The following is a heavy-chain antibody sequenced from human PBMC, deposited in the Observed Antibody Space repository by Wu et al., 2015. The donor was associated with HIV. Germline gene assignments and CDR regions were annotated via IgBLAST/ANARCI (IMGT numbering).Heavy chain of an antibody. CDR3: AMLADYYDSSGPNWFDP. D-gene: IGHD3-22*01. V-gene: IGHV1-24*01. CDR1: GYTLTELS. CDR2: FDPEDGET. Sequence: QVQLVQSGAEVKKPGAPVKVSCKVSGYTLTELSMHWVRQAPGKGLEWMGGFDPEDGETIYAQKFQGRVTMTEDTSTDTAYMELSSLRSEDTAVYYCAMLADYYDSSGPNWFDPWGQGTLVTVSS. J-gene: IGHJ5*02.